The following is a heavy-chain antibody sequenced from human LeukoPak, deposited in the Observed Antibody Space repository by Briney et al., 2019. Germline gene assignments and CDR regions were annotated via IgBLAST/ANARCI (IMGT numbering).Heavy chain of an antibody. D-gene: IGHD6-13*01. CDR3: ARDQGSSWGTAFDI. Sequence: PGGSLRLSCAASGFTFSSYSMNWVRQAPGKGLEWVSSISSSSSYIYYADSVKGRFTISRDNAKNSLYLQMNSLRAEDTAVYYCARDQGSSWGTAFDIWGQGTMVTVSS. V-gene: IGHV3-21*01. CDR1: GFTFSSYS. CDR2: ISSSSSYI. J-gene: IGHJ3*02.